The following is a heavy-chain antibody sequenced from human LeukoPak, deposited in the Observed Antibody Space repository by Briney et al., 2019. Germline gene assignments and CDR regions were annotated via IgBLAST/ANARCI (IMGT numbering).Heavy chain of an antibody. D-gene: IGHD3-9*01. CDR2: IIPIFGTA. Sequence: SVKVSCKASGGTFTSYAISWVRQAPGQGLEWRGGIIPIFGTAKYAQKFQGRVTITADESTSTAYMELSSLRSEDTAVYYCARAMDYDILTGYLDAFDIWGQGTMVTVSS. CDR1: GGTFTSYA. V-gene: IGHV1-69*13. CDR3: ARAMDYDILTGYLDAFDI. J-gene: IGHJ3*02.